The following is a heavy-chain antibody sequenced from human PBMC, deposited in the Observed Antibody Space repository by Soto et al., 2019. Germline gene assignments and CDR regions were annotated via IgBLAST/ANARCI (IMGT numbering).Heavy chain of an antibody. CDR1: GFTFSSYA. Sequence: PGGSLRLSCAASGFTFSSYAMHWVRQAPGKGLEWVAVISYDGSNKYYADSVKGRFTISRDNSKNTLYLQMNSLRAEDTAVYYCARDNVDYSNLRGLVYYYYGMDVWGQGTTVTV. V-gene: IGHV3-30-3*01. D-gene: IGHD4-4*01. CDR2: ISYDGSNK. CDR3: ARDNVDYSNLRGLVYYYYGMDV. J-gene: IGHJ6*02.